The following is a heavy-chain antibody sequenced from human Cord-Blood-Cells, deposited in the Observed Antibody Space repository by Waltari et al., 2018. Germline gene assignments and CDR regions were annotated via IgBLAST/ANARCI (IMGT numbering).Heavy chain of an antibody. CDR3: ARLGDSSSWPVPFDY. Sequence: QLQLQESGPGLVKPSETLSLTCTVSGGSISSSRYYWGWLRQPPGKGLELIGSIYYSGSTYYNPSLKSRVTISVDTSKNQFSLKLSSVTAADTAVYYCARLGDSSSWPVPFDYWGQGTLVTVSS. J-gene: IGHJ4*02. D-gene: IGHD6-13*01. V-gene: IGHV4-39*01. CDR2: IYYSGST. CDR1: GGSISSSRYY.